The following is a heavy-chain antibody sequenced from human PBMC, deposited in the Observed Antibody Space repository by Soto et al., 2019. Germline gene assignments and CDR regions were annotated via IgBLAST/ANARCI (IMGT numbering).Heavy chain of an antibody. D-gene: IGHD5-12*01. Sequence: ASVKVSCKASGYTFTNNDVTWVRQAPGQGLEWMGGIIPIFGTANYAQKFQGRVTITADESTSTAYMELSSLRSEDTAVYYCASRHGYNFDYWGQGTLVTVSS. CDR2: IIPIFGTA. J-gene: IGHJ4*02. CDR1: GYTFTNND. V-gene: IGHV1-69*13. CDR3: ASRHGYNFDY.